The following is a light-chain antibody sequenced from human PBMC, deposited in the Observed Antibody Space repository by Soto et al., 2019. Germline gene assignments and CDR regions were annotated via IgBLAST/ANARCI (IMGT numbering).Light chain of an antibody. V-gene: IGKV3-15*01. Sequence: EIVMTQSPATLSVSPGERGTLSCRASQSVSNNLAWYQQMPGQAPRLLIYGATATATGIPARFSGSGSGTEFTLTISSLQSEDFAVYYCQQHNDWPLTFGGGTKVEIK. J-gene: IGKJ4*01. CDR2: GAT. CDR1: QSVSNN. CDR3: QQHNDWPLT.